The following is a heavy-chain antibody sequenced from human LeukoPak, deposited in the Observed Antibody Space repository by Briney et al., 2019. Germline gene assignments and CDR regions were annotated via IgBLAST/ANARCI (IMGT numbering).Heavy chain of an antibody. CDR2: INSDGSST. D-gene: IGHD3-10*01. V-gene: IGHV3-74*01. J-gene: IGHJ3*02. CDR3: AREGTRRDAFDI. Sequence: PGGSLRLSCAASRFTFSSYWMHWVRQAPGKGLVWVSRINSDGSSTSYADSVKGRFTISRDNAKNTLYLQMNSLRGEDTAVYYCAREGTRRDAFDIWGQGTMVSVST. CDR1: RFTFSSYW.